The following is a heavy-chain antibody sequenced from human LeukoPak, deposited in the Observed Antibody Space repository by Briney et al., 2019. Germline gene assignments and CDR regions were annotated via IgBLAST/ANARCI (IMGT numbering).Heavy chain of an antibody. D-gene: IGHD6-13*01. CDR1: GFSFRNYD. Sequence: PGGSLRLSCSASGFSFRNYDMHWVRQPTGKGLEWVSAVGTGGDTYYAGSVKGRFTVVRENAKNTPYLQMNSLRAGDTAMYYCARRSAAAGIDAFDIWGQGTMVTVPS. V-gene: IGHV3-13*01. CDR2: VGTGGDT. J-gene: IGHJ3*02. CDR3: ARRSAAAGIDAFDI.